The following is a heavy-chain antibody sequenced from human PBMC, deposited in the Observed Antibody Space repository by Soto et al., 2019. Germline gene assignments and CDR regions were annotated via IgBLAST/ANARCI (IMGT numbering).Heavy chain of an antibody. CDR1: GGSISSGGYY. CDR3: ARDDCGGDCSENYYYGMDV. Sequence: QVQLQESGPGLVKPSQTLSLTCTVSGGSISSGGYYWSWIRQHPGKGLEWIGYIYYSGSTYYNPSLKSRVTISVDTSQNQFSLKLSSVTAADTAVYYCARDDCGGDCSENYYYGMDVWGQGTTVTVSS. J-gene: IGHJ6*02. D-gene: IGHD2-21*02. V-gene: IGHV4-31*03. CDR2: IYYSGST.